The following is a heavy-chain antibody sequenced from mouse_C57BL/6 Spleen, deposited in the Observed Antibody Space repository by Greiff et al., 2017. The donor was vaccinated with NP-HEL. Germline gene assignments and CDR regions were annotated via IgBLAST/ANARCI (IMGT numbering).Heavy chain of an antibody. CDR3: AKNTAYGSSWYFDV. CDR1: GFSLTSYG. J-gene: IGHJ1*03. CDR2: IWRGGST. D-gene: IGHD1-1*01. Sequence: VKLVESGPGLVQPSQSLSITCTVSGFSLTSYGVHWVRQSPGKGLEWLGVIWRGGSTDYNAAFMSRLSITKDNSKSQVFFKMNSLQADDTAIYYCAKNTAYGSSWYFDVWGTGTTVTVSS. V-gene: IGHV2-5*01.